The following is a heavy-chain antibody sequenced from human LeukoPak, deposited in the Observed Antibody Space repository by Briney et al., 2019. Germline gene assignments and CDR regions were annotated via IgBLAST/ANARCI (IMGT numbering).Heavy chain of an antibody. J-gene: IGHJ1*01. CDR2: ISGSGGNT. Sequence: GGSLRLSCSASGFTFSRYAMSWVRQSPGKGLEWVSAISGSGGNTYSADSVKGRCTISRDNSLQTLFLHMNSLRAEDTAVYYCARGMSATSGCLELEHWGQGALVTVST. D-gene: IGHD3-22*01. V-gene: IGHV3-23*01. CDR3: ARGMSATSGCLELEH. CDR1: GFTFSRYA.